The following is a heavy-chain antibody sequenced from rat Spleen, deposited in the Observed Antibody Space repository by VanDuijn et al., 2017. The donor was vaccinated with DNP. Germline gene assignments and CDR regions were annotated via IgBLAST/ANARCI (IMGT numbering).Heavy chain of an antibody. J-gene: IGHJ2*01. Sequence: EVQLVESGGGVVQPGRSIKLSCAASGFSFNTYDMAWVRQAPKKGLEWVASISYDGSSSNYRDSVKGRFTISRDNAKSTLYLQMDSLRSEDTATYYCARNEIELPFDYWGQGVMVTVSS. CDR1: GFSFNTYD. V-gene: IGHV5-7*01. CDR3: ARNEIELPFDY. D-gene: IGHD1-4*01. CDR2: ISYDGSSS.